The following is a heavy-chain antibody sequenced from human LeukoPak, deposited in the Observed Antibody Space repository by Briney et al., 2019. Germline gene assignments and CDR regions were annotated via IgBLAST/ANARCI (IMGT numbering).Heavy chain of an antibody. CDR2: TWSDGSKE. D-gene: IGHD4-11*01. V-gene: IGHV3-33*06. CDR3: AKDKLQLLILDYFDY. Sequence: GRSLRLSCAASGFIFCNFGLHWVRQAPGKGLEWVALTWSDGSKEYYADSVKGRFTISRDNSKNTLYLQMNSLRPEDTAVYYCAKDKLQLLILDYFDYWGQGTLVTVSS. CDR1: GFIFCNFG. J-gene: IGHJ4*02.